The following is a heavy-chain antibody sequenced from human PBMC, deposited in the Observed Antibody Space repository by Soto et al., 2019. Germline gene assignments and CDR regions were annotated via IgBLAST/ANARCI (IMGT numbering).Heavy chain of an antibody. D-gene: IGHD2-2*01. CDR3: AKEPTVAAVNFDY. J-gene: IGHJ4*02. CDR1: GFTFSSYG. CDR2: VSNDGNTK. Sequence: GGSLRLSCAASGFTFSSYGMHWVRQAPGKGLEWVAVVSNDGNTKYYADSVKGRFTISRDNSKNTLYLQMNSLRADDTAVYYCAKEPTVAAVNFDYWGQGTLVTVSS. V-gene: IGHV3-30*18.